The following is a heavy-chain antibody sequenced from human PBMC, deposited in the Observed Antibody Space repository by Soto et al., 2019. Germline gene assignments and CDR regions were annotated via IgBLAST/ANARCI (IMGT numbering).Heavy chain of an antibody. D-gene: IGHD2-15*01. V-gene: IGHV3-7*05. CDR3: ARVKSLAGHY. CDR2: IKHDGGDK. J-gene: IGHJ4*02. Sequence: QTGGSLRLSCAASGFTFSTYWMSWVRQAPGKGLEWVANIKHDGGDKYYVDSVKGRFTISRDNAKNSLYLQMNGLRAEDTAVYYCARVKSLAGHYWGQGTLVTVSS. CDR1: GFTFSTYW.